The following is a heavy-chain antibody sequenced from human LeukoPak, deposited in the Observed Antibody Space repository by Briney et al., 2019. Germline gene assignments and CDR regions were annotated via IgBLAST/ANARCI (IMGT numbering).Heavy chain of an antibody. V-gene: IGHV1-69*05. Sequence: GASVKVSCKASGGTFSSYAISWVRQAPGQGLEWMGGIIPIFGTANYAQKFQGRVTITTDESTSTAYMELSSLRSEDTAVYYCARGWRAQNYYYYYTDVWGKGTTVTVSS. CDR1: GGTFSSYA. CDR3: ARGWRAQNYYYYYTDV. J-gene: IGHJ6*03. CDR2: IIPIFGTA.